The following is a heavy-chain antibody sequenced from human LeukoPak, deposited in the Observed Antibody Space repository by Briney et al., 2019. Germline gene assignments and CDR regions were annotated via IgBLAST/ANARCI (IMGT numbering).Heavy chain of an antibody. CDR1: GYSIMTTFY. D-gene: IGHD4-23*01. J-gene: IGHJ4*02. V-gene: IGHV4-38-2*02. Sequence: SETLSLTCTVSGYSIMTTFYWGLIRQSPTKGLELIGNVYHSGSTYSTPSHRSRVTISVDTSNNQFSLKLSSVTAADTAVYYCARVSDDENGGHSGAIYFESWGQGTVVTVSS. CDR3: ARVSDDENGGHSGAIYFES. CDR2: VYHSGST.